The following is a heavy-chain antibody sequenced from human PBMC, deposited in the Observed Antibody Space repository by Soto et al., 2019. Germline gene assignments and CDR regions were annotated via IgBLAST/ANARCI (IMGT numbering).Heavy chain of an antibody. V-gene: IGHV3-33*01. Sequence: GGSLRLSCAASGFTFSSYGMHWVRQAPGKGLEWVAVIWYDGSNKYYADSVKGRFTISRDNSKNTLYLQMNSLRAEDTAVYYCARDSGQHPRDFDYWGQGTLVTVSS. CDR2: IWYDGSNK. D-gene: IGHD3-10*01. CDR1: GFTFSSYG. CDR3: ARDSGQHPRDFDY. J-gene: IGHJ4*02.